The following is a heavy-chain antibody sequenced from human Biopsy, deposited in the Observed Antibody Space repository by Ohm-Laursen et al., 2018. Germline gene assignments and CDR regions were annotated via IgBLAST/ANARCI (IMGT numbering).Heavy chain of an antibody. J-gene: IGHJ4*02. D-gene: IGHD3-22*01. CDR1: EYTFNDYY. V-gene: IGHV1-2*02. CDR3: ARKSFYESGGFDY. Sequence: ASVKVSCKTSEYTFNDYYIHWVRQAPGQGLEWMGWSKPNHNTKYAEKFQDRVTLTRDTTTGTAYMELSSLRRDDTAIYYCARKSFYESGGFDYWGQGTLVSVS. CDR2: SKPNHNT.